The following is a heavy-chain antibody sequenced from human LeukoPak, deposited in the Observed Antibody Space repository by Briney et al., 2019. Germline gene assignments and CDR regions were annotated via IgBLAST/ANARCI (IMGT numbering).Heavy chain of an antibody. Sequence: PSETLSLTCTVSGGSISSYYWSWIRQPAGKGLEWIGRIYTSGSTNYNPSLKSRVTMSVDTSKNQFSLKLSSVTAADTAVYYCASPRAPINCSSTSCYTNYYYMDVWGKGTTVTVSS. D-gene: IGHD2-2*02. J-gene: IGHJ6*03. V-gene: IGHV4-4*07. CDR2: IYTSGST. CDR3: ASPRAPINCSSTSCYTNYYYMDV. CDR1: GGSISSYY.